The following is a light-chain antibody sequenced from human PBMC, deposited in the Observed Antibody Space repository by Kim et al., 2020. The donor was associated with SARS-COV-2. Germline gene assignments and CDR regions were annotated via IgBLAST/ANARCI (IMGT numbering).Light chain of an antibody. J-gene: IGKJ4*01. CDR3: QEYNNWPLT. Sequence: VSPGERATLSCRASGSIKTNFAWYQQRPGQAPRLLIYGAFTRATDNPARFSGSRSGTEFTLTINGMQSEGIAVCYCQEYNNWPLTFRGGAKVDIK. V-gene: IGKV3-15*01. CDR1: GSIKTN. CDR2: GAF.